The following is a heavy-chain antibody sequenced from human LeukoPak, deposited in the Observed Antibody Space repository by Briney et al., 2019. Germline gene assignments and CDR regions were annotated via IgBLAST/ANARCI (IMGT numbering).Heavy chain of an antibody. J-gene: IGHJ4*02. Sequence: SQTLSLTCAISGDSVSSNSAAWNWTRQSPPRGLEWLGRTYYRSKWYNDYAVSVKSRITIKPDTSKNQFSLQLNSVTPEDTAIYYCARIVGGSPDYWGLGTLVTVSS. D-gene: IGHD2-15*01. CDR1: GDSVSSNSAA. V-gene: IGHV6-1*01. CDR3: ARIVGGSPDY. CDR2: TYYRSKWYN.